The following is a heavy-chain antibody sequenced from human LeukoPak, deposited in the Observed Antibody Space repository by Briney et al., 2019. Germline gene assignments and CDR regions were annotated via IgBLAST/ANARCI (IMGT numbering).Heavy chain of an antibody. Sequence: PGGSLRLSCAASGFTFSNYWMSWVRQAPGKGLEWVANIDPDGSETQYVGSVKGRFTTSRDNAKNSLYLQMNSLRTHEGGVYYCARIWYFGDNNWRYFDYWGQGTLVTVSS. CDR1: GFTFSNYW. CDR2: IDPDGSET. D-gene: IGHD1-20*01. V-gene: IGHV3-7*01. CDR3: ARIWYFGDNNWRYFDY. J-gene: IGHJ4*02.